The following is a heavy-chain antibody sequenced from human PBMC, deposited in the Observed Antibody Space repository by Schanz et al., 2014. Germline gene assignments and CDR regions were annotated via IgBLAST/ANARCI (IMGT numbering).Heavy chain of an antibody. CDR1: GFRFDDYA. Sequence: EVQLVESGGGLVQPGRSLRLSCVASGFRFDDYAMHWVRQAPGKGLEWVANIKQDGSEKYYVDSVKGRFTTSRDNGKKSMYLQMNSLRAEDTAVYYCARLDSSSWYPRYWGQGTLVTVSS. V-gene: IGHV3-7*03. CDR3: ARLDSSSWYPRY. CDR2: IKQDGSEK. D-gene: IGHD6-13*01. J-gene: IGHJ4*02.